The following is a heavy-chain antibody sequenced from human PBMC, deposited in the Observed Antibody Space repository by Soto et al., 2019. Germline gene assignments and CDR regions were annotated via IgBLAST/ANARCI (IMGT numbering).Heavy chain of an antibody. J-gene: IGHJ3*02. CDR2: IYYSGST. CDR1: GGSISSGGYY. V-gene: IGHV4-31*03. D-gene: IGHD3-3*01. Sequence: LSLTCTVSGGSISSGGYYWSWIRQHPGKGLEWIGYIYYSGSTYYNPSLKSRVTISVDTSKNQFSLKLSSVTAADTAVYYCARNRYDFWSGYYIGQDAFDIWGQGTMVTVSS. CDR3: ARNRYDFWSGYYIGQDAFDI.